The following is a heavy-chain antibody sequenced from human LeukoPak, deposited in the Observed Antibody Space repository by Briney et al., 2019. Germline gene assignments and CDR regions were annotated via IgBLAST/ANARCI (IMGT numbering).Heavy chain of an antibody. V-gene: IGHV3-74*01. CDR3: AKGGATVIDY. J-gene: IGHJ4*02. CDR1: GFTFSNYW. CDR2: INSDGSST. D-gene: IGHD4-17*01. Sequence: GGSLRLSCAASGFTFSNYWMHWVRQAPGKGLVWVSRINSDGSSTTSADSVKGRFTISRDNVKNTLYLQMNSLRAEDTAVYYCAKGGATVIDYWGQGTLVTVSS.